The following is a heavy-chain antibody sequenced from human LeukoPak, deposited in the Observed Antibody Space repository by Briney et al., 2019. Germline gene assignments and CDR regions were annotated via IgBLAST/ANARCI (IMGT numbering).Heavy chain of an antibody. V-gene: IGHV4-59*08. Sequence: SETLSLTCAVYGGSFSSYYWSWIRQPPGKGLEWIGYIYYSGSTNYNPSLKSRVTISIDTSENEFSLKLSSVTAADTAVYYCARHYYESSTYYSTYYYGVDVWGQGTTVTVSS. CDR2: IYYSGST. D-gene: IGHD3-22*01. CDR1: GGSFSSYY. CDR3: ARHYYESSTYYSTYYYGVDV. J-gene: IGHJ6*02.